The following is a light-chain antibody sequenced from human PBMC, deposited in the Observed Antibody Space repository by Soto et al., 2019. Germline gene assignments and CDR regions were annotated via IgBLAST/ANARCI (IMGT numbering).Light chain of an antibody. CDR1: SNDVGAYNY. CDR2: DVS. J-gene: IGLJ1*01. V-gene: IGLV2-11*01. Sequence: QSALTQPRSVSGSPGQSVIISCTGTSNDVGAYNYVSWYQQHPGKAPRLVIYDVSKRPSGVPARFSGSKSGNTASLTISGLQADDDAEYFCCSYAVRDTFYVFGTGTKLTVL. CDR3: CSYAVRDTFYV.